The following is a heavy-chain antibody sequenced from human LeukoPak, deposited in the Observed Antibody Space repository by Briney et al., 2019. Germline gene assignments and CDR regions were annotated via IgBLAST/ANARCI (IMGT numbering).Heavy chain of an antibody. CDR3: ARGASSWYPQTGYFDY. V-gene: IGHV4-38-2*02. CDR1: GYSISIGYY. J-gene: IGHJ4*02. D-gene: IGHD6-13*01. Sequence: SETLSLTCTVSGYSISIGYYWGWIRQPPGKGLEWIGSVYHSGSTNYNPSLKSRVTISVDTSKNQFSLKLSSVTAADTAVYYCARGASSWYPQTGYFDYWGQGTLVTVSS. CDR2: VYHSGST.